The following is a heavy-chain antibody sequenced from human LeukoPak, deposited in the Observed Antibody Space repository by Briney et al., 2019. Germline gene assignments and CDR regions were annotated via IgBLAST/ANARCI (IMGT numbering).Heavy chain of an antibody. CDR2: FDPEDGET. CDR1: GYTLTELS. V-gene: IGHV1-24*01. CDR3: ARIKADRDVSVDYYFDY. J-gene: IGHJ4*02. Sequence: ASVKVSCKVSGYTLTELSMHWVRQAPGKGLEWMGGFDPEDGETIYAQKFQGRVTMTEDTSTDTAYMELSSLRSEDTAVYYCARIKADRDVSVDYYFDYWGQGTLVTVSS. D-gene: IGHD6-6*01.